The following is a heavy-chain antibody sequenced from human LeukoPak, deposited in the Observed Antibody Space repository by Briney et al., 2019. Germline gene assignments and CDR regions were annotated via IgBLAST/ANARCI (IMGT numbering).Heavy chain of an antibody. V-gene: IGHV4-59*01. D-gene: IGHD6-13*01. CDR3: ARAKVWYSSSWYTSDY. J-gene: IGHJ4*02. Sequence: SETLSLTYTVSGGSISSYYWSWLRQPPGKGLEWVGYIYYSGSTNYNPSLKSRVTISVDTSKNQFSLKLSSVTAADTAVYYCARAKVWYSSSWYTSDYWGQGTLVTVSS. CDR1: GGSISSYY. CDR2: IYYSGST.